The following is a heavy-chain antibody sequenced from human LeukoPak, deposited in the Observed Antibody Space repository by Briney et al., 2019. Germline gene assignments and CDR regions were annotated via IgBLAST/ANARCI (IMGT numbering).Heavy chain of an antibody. CDR1: GYAFTSYA. CDR2: INAGNGNT. CDR3: ARSGYDRRDSSRPDLYYYYYYMDV. Sequence: GASVKVSCKASGYAFTSYAMHWVRQAPGQRLEWMGWINAGNGNTKYSQEFQGRVTITRDTSASTAYMELSSLRSEDMAVYYCARSGYDRRDSSRPDLYYYYYYMDVWGKGTTVTVSS. D-gene: IGHD5-12*01. V-gene: IGHV1-3*03. J-gene: IGHJ6*03.